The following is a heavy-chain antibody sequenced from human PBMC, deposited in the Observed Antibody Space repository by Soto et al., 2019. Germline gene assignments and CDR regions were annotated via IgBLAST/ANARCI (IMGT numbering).Heavy chain of an antibody. V-gene: IGHV5-51*01. CDR2: IYPGDSDT. Sequence: PGGSLKISCKGSGYSFTSYWIGWVRQMPGKGLEWMGIIYPGDSDTRYSPSFQGQVTISADKSISTAYLQWSSLKASDTAMYYCARRYYYYSSGPDYYYYGMDVWGQGTTVTVS. CDR1: GYSFTSYW. CDR3: ARRYYYYSSGPDYYYYGMDV. D-gene: IGHD3-22*01. J-gene: IGHJ6*02.